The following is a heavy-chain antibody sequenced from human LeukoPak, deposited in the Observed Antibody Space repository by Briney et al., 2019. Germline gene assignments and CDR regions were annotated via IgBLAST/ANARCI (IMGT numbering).Heavy chain of an antibody. J-gene: IGHJ3*02. CDR1: GDSISSGDYY. Sequence: SETLSLTCTVSGDSISSGDYYWSWIRQPAGTGLEWIGRISSSGSTNYNPSLKSRVTISVDTSKNQFSLKLSSVIAADTAVYFCARGPYSYDSSGAFDIWGQGTMVTVSS. CDR3: ARGPYSYDSSGAFDI. D-gene: IGHD3-22*01. V-gene: IGHV4-61*02. CDR2: ISSSGST.